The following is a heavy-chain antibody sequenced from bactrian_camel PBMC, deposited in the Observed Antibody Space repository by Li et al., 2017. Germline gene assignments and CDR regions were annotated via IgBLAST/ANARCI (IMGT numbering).Heavy chain of an antibody. CDR1: GDTYSSYC. CDR3: ATDLGPQCNMGRN. CDR2: IGSDGST. D-gene: IGHD3*01. V-gene: IGHV3S67*01. J-gene: IGHJ4*01. Sequence: DVQLVESGGGLVQPGGSLRLSCAVSGDTYSSYCMGWFRQAPGKEREAVARIGSDGSTSYADSVKGRFTISKDNARNTLYLQMNSLKPEDTAMYYCATDLGPQCNMGRNWGQGTQVTVS.